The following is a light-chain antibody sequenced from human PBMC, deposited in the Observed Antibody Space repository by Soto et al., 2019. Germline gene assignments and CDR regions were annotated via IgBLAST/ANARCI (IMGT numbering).Light chain of an antibody. V-gene: IGKV3-11*01. CDR3: QQRSNWPLT. CDR2: DAS. CDR1: QSVSSY. Sequence: EIVLTQSPATLSLSPGERATLSCRASQSVSSYLAWYQQKPGQAPRLLIYDASNRATGIPARFSGSGSGTDFTLTMSSLEPEDFAVYYWQQRSNWPLTFGGWTKVEIK. J-gene: IGKJ4*01.